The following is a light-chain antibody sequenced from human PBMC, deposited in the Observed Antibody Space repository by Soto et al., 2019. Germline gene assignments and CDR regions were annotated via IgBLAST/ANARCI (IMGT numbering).Light chain of an antibody. J-gene: IGKJ3*01. CDR1: QSVSSS. V-gene: IGKV1-5*01. Sequence: ASQSVSSSLAWYQQKPGKAPKLLIYDASILETGVPSRFSGSGSGTEFTLTITSLQPDDSATYYCQHYKIFPLTFGPGTKVDIK. CDR2: DAS. CDR3: QHYKIFPLT.